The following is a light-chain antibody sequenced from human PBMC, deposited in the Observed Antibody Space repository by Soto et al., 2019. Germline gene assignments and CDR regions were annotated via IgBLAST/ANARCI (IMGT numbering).Light chain of an antibody. CDR1: QSVGSN. Sequence: EIVMTQSPATMSVSPGEIVTLSSRASQSVGSNLAWYQQRPGQPPRLLIYAVSTRATGIPDRFSGSGSGTDFTLTISSLEPEDFAVYYCQQRSNWPPITLGQGTRLEI. CDR2: AVS. V-gene: IGKV3-11*01. J-gene: IGKJ5*01. CDR3: QQRSNWPPIT.